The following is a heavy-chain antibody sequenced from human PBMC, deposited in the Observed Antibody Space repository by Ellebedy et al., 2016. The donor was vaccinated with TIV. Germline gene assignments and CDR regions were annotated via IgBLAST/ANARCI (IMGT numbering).Heavy chain of an antibody. Sequence: GGSLRLSXAVSGFTFDDYTMHWVRQAPGKGLEWVSLISWDGGSRDYADSVKGRFTVSRDSSKNFLFLQMNSLTTEDTALYYCAKEGDGENILYFDYWGQGSLVTVSS. D-gene: IGHD3-3*01. CDR2: ISWDGGSR. CDR1: GFTFDDYT. J-gene: IGHJ4*02. V-gene: IGHV3-43*01. CDR3: AKEGDGENILYFDY.